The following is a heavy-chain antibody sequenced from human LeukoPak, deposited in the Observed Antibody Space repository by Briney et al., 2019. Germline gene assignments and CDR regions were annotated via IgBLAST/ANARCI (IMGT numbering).Heavy chain of an antibody. CDR2: INPSTDTT. CDR3: ARADRFSTSSSPLDY. V-gene: IGHV1-46*01. Sequence: ASVKVSCKASGYTFTNYYMHWVRQAPGQGLEWMGIINPSTDTTNYAQQFQGRVSMTRDTSTSTVYMELTSLKSEDTAVYYCARADRFSTSSSPLDYWGQGTLVTVSS. CDR1: GYTFTNYY. D-gene: IGHD6-6*01. J-gene: IGHJ4*02.